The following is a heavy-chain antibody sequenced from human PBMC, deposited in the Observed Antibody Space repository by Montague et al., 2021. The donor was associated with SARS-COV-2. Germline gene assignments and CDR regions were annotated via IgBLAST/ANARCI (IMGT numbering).Heavy chain of an antibody. CDR3: ARRGSSVWGVTVSAELDY. D-gene: IGHD3-10*01. CDR1: GASISSRSYY. Sequence: SETLSLTCTVSGASISSRSYYWGWVRQPPGKGLEWIGEINQSGRTNNNPSLKSRVIISVGTSENQFSLKLSSVTAANTAVYYCARRGSSVWGVTVSAELDYWGQGILVIVSS. J-gene: IGHJ4*02. CDR2: INQSGRT. V-gene: IGHV4-39*07.